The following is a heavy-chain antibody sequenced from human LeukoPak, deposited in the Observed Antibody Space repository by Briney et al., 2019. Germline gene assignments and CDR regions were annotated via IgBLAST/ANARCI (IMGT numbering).Heavy chain of an antibody. V-gene: IGHV3-23*01. Sequence: GGSLRLSCAASGFAFSSYVINWVRQAPGKGREWVSAIGGTGRTYYADPVKGRFTISRDNSKNTVFLQMNSLRAEDTAIFYCAKDMTTRGAFDIWGQGTMVTVSS. J-gene: IGHJ3*02. CDR2: IGGTGRT. CDR3: AKDMTTRGAFDI. D-gene: IGHD1-1*01. CDR1: GFAFSSYV.